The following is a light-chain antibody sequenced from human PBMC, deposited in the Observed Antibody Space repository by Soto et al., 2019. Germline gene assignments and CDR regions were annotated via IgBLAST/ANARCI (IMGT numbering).Light chain of an antibody. V-gene: IGKV3-20*01. CDR3: PQSGSSFYT. CDR1: QSVSSAY. J-gene: IGKJ2*01. Sequence: EIVLTQSPGTLSLSPGERATLSCRASQSVSSAYLAWYQQIPGQAPRLLIYGASSRATGIPDRFSGSGSVTDFTLTISGLEPEYFAVYYCPQSGSSFYTFGQGTKLEIK. CDR2: GAS.